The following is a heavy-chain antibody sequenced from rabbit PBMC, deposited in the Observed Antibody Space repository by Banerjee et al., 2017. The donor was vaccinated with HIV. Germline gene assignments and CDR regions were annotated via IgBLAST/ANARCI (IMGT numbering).Heavy chain of an antibody. CDR2: IIAGGGTT. V-gene: IGHV1S45*01. CDR3: ARDQGYYIDGLSGYGFKL. J-gene: IGHJ4*01. D-gene: IGHD1-1*01. Sequence: QEQLEESGGDLVKPEGSLTLTCTASGFSFSSSYWICWVRQAPGKGLEWIGCIIAGGGTTYYATWAKGRFTISKTSSTTVTLQMTSLTAADTATYFCARDQGYYIDGLSGYGFKLWGPGTLVTVS. CDR1: GFSFSSSYW.